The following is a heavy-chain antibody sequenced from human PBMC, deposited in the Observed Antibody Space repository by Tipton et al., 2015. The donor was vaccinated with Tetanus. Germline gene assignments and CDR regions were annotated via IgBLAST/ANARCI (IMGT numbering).Heavy chain of an antibody. J-gene: IGHJ4*02. CDR1: GGSISSGDFY. CDR2: IHYSGYT. Sequence: TLSLTCAVSGGSISSGDFYWSWIRQSPGEGLEWIGYIHYSGYTYYNPSLKSRVTISVDTSKNQFSLQLSSVTAADTAVYFCARGVADKGDFDYWGQGTLVTVSS. D-gene: IGHD6-19*01. V-gene: IGHV4-30-4*01. CDR3: ARGVADKGDFDY.